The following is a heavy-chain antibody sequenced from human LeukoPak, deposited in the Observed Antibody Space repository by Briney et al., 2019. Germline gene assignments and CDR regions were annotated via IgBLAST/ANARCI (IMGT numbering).Heavy chain of an antibody. CDR1: GFTFSSYA. CDR2: ISGSGGTT. D-gene: IGHD6-13*01. CDR3: ASRPGSPDF. Sequence: GGSLRLSCAASGFTFSSYAMSWVRQAPGKGLEWLSAISGSGGTTYYADSVKGRFTISRDNSENTLYLQMNSLRAEDTAEYYCASRPGSPDFWGQGTLVTVSS. V-gene: IGHV3-23*01. J-gene: IGHJ4*02.